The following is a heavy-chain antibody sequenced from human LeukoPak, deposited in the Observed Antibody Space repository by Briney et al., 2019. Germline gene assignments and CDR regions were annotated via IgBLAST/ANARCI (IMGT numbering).Heavy chain of an antibody. CDR3: ARAIVVVTAIPRGWFDP. CDR1: GGSISSYY. J-gene: IGHJ5*02. D-gene: IGHD2-21*02. V-gene: IGHV4-59*01. Sequence: SETLSLTCTVSGGSISSYYWSWIRQPPGKGLEWIGYIYYSGNTNYNPSLKSRVTISVDTSKNQFSLKLNSLTAADTAVYSCARAIVVVTAIPRGWFDPWGQGTLVTVSS. CDR2: IYYSGNT.